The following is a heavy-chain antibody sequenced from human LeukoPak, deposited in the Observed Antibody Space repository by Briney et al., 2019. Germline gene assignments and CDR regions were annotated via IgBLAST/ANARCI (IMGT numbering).Heavy chain of an antibody. Sequence: ASVKVSCKASGYTFTSYAIHWVRQAPGQRLEWMGGIIPIFGTANYAQKFQGRVTITADESTSTAYMELSSLRSEDTAVYYCARGRLRWFGESNYGMDVLGQGTTVTVSS. V-gene: IGHV1-69*13. J-gene: IGHJ6*02. CDR3: ARGRLRWFGESNYGMDV. CDR2: IIPIFGTA. D-gene: IGHD3-10*01. CDR1: GYTFTSYA.